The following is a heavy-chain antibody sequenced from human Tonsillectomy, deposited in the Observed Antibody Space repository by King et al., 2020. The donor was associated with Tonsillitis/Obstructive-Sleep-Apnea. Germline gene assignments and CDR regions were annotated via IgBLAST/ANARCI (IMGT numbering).Heavy chain of an antibody. D-gene: IGHD6-13*01. CDR1: GYTFTNYY. CDR3: AREVIIAAAGVDDAFDI. Sequence: VQLVESGAEVKKPGASVKVSCKASGYTFTNYYMHWVRQAPGQGLEWMGRINPNSGGTNYARKFQDRVTVTRDTSISTAYMELSRLRSDDTAVYFCAREVIIAAAGVDDAFDIWGQGTMVTVSS. CDR2: INPNSGGT. V-gene: IGHV1-2*06. J-gene: IGHJ3*02.